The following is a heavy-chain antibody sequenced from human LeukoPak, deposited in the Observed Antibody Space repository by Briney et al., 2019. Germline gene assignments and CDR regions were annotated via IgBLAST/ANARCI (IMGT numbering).Heavy chain of an antibody. V-gene: IGHV1-2*06. J-gene: IGHJ4*02. CDR3: ARGGSGGAAAGTYY. Sequence: ASVKVSCKASVDTFTGYYMHWVRQAPGQGLEWMGRINPNSGGTNYAQKFQGRVTMTRDTSISTAYMELSRLRSDDTAVYYCARGGSGGAAAGTYYWGQGTLVTVSS. CDR2: INPNSGGT. D-gene: IGHD6-13*01. CDR1: VDTFTGYY.